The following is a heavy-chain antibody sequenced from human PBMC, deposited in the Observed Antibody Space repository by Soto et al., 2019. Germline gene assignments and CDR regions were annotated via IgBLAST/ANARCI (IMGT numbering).Heavy chain of an antibody. CDR1: GFTFSSYG. CDR3: AKDSEDCSSTSCYAAHYYYYYYMDV. CDR2: ISYDGSNK. J-gene: IGHJ6*03. V-gene: IGHV3-30*18. Sequence: GGSLRLSCAASGFTFSSYGMHWVRQAPGKGLEWVAVISYDGSNKYYADSVKSRFTISRDNSKNTLYLQMNSLRAEDTAVYYCAKDSEDCSSTSCYAAHYYYYYYMDVWGKGTTVTVSS. D-gene: IGHD2-2*01.